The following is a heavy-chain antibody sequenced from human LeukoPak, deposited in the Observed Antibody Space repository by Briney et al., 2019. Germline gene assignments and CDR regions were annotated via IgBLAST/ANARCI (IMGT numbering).Heavy chain of an antibody. CDR2: ISYDGSNK. V-gene: IGHV3-30*18. Sequence: GGSLRLSCAASGFTFSSYGMHWVRQAPGKGLEWVAVISYDGSNKYYADSVKGRFTISRDNFKNTLYLQMNSLRAEDTAVYYCAKDQGRIGELPLFDYWGQGTLVTVSS. D-gene: IGHD3-10*01. J-gene: IGHJ4*02. CDR1: GFTFSSYG. CDR3: AKDQGRIGELPLFDY.